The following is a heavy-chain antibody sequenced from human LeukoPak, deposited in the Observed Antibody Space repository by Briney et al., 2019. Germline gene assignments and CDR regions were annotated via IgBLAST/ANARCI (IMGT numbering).Heavy chain of an antibody. V-gene: IGHV1-8*01. CDR2: MIPNSGNT. D-gene: IGHD3-16*02. Sequence: ASVKVSCKTSGYSFTSHDINWVRQATGQGLEWMGWMIPNSGNTGYAQKFQGRVTMTRNTSISTAYMELSSLRSEDTAVYYRARVLYYSHWRTYRGYHYYYMDVWGKGTTVTVPS. CDR1: GYSFTSHD. J-gene: IGHJ6*03. CDR3: ARVLYYSHWRTYRGYHYYYMDV.